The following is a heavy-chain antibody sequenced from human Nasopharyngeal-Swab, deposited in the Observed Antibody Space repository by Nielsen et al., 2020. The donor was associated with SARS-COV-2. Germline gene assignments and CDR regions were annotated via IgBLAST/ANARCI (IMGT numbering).Heavy chain of an antibody. Sequence: WVRQAPGQGLEWMGIINPSGGSTSYAQKFQGRVTMTRDTSTSTVYMELSSLRSEDTAVYYCARDRRKSSSWYPSKKYYYYGMDVWGQGTTVTVSS. J-gene: IGHJ6*02. V-gene: IGHV1-46*01. CDR3: ARDRRKSSSWYPSKKYYYYGMDV. CDR2: INPSGGST. D-gene: IGHD6-13*01.